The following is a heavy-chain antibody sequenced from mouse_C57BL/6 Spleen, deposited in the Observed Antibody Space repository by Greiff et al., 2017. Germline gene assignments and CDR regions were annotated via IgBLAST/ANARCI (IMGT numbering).Heavy chain of an antibody. CDR2: IYPGSGST. CDR1: GYTFTSYW. J-gene: IGHJ2*01. V-gene: IGHV1-55*01. CDR3: ARKDYYGPYYFDY. Sequence: QVQLQQPGAELVKPGASVKMSCKASGYTFTSYWITWVKQRPGQGLVWIGDIYPGSGSTNYNEKFKSKATLTVDTSSSTAYMQLSSLTAEDAAVYYCARKDYYGPYYFDYWGQGTTLTVSS. D-gene: IGHD2-1*01.